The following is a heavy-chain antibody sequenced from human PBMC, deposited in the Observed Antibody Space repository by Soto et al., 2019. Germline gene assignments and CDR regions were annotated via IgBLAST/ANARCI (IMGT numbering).Heavy chain of an antibody. CDR2: ISSNGGST. J-gene: IGHJ5*02. CDR3: EKELYGSGWYRVSFDP. Sequence: PGGSLRLSCLASGFTFSSYAMPWVRQAPGKGLEYVSAISSNGGSTYYADSVKGRFTISRDNSKNTLYLQMSSLRAEDTAVYYCEKELYGSGWYRVSFDPWGQVTLVTVSS. V-gene: IGHV3-64D*06. D-gene: IGHD6-19*01. CDR1: GFTFSSYA.